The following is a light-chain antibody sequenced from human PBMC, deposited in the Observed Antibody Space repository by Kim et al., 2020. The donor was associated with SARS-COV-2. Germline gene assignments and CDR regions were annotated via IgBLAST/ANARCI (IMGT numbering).Light chain of an antibody. CDR3: SSYTGSVV. V-gene: IGLV2-14*03. Sequence: QSVLTQPASVSGSPGQSITISCTGTSSDVGAHNYVSWYQHHPGKDPKLMIYDVTRRPSGISNRFSGAKSGNTASLTISGLQAEDEADYYCSSYTGSVVFGGGTQLTVL. CDR2: DVT. CDR1: SSDVGAHNY. J-gene: IGLJ2*01.